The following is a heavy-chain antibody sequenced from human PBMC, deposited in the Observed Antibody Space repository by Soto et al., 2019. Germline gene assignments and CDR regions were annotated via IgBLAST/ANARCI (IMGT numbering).Heavy chain of an antibody. Sequence: ASVKVSCKASGYTFSDYFMHWVRQAPGQGLEWVGLINPSGGATSYPQKFQGRVTMTRDTSTSTVYMELSSLRSEDTAVYYCARDYDILTVPLGYWGQGTLVTVSS. V-gene: IGHV1-46*01. J-gene: IGHJ4*02. CDR1: GYTFSDYF. CDR3: ARDYDILTVPLGY. CDR2: INPSGGAT. D-gene: IGHD3-9*01.